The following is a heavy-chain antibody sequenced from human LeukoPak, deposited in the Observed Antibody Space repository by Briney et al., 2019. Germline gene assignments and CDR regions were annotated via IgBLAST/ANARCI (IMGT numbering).Heavy chain of an antibody. CDR3: ASSVYSGSPTKSFDY. J-gene: IGHJ4*02. V-gene: IGHV3-53*01. CDR1: GFTVSSQY. Sequence: GGSLRLSCAASGFTVSSQYMNWVRQAPGKGLEWVSVIYSGGGTYYADSLNGRFTISRDNSKNTLYLQMNSLRDHDTAVYYCASSVYSGSPTKSFDYWGQGTLVTVSS. D-gene: IGHD3-10*01. CDR2: IYSGGGT.